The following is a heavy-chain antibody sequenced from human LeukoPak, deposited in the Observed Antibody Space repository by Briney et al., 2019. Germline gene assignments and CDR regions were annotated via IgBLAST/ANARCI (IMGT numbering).Heavy chain of an antibody. CDR1: GGSIISSNYY. D-gene: IGHD6-19*01. CDR2: IYYSGST. CDR3: ARRTWQWLVPHYYFDY. Sequence: PSETLSLTCTVSGGSIISSNYYWGWIRQPPGKGLEWIGSIYYSGSTYYNTSLKSRVTISVDTSKNQFSLKLSSVTAADTAVYYCARRTWQWLVPHYYFDYWGQGTLVTVSS. J-gene: IGHJ4*02. V-gene: IGHV4-39*07.